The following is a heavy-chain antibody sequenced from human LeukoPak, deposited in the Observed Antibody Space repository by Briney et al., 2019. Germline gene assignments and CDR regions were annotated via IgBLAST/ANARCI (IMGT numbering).Heavy chain of an antibody. J-gene: IGHJ4*02. CDR1: GFSFSTYA. CDR3: AKDERFLEWLPLDY. CDR2: FNGNGGST. D-gene: IGHD3-3*01. V-gene: IGHV3-23*01. Sequence: GGSLRLSCAASGFSFSTYAMSWVRQAPGKGLEWVSGFNGNGGSTSYADSVKGRFTISRDNSKNTLYLQMNSLRAEDTAVYYCAKDERFLEWLPLDYWGQGTLVTVSS.